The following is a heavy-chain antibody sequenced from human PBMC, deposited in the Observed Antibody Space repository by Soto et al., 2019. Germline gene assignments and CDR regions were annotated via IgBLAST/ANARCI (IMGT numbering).Heavy chain of an antibody. CDR1: GFSLSTSGVG. CDR3: AQRRRAAATSLFDI. V-gene: IGHV2-5*02. J-gene: IGHJ3*02. CDR2: IYWEDDM. Sequence: QITFKDTGPTLVKPTQTITLTCTCSGFSLSTSGVGVGWIRQPPGKALEWLAVIYWEDDMRYSPSRKSRLTSTKDTSINQVVLTMTNMDAVYTASSDCAQRRRAAATSLFDIWVQGTMVTVSS. D-gene: IGHD6-13*01.